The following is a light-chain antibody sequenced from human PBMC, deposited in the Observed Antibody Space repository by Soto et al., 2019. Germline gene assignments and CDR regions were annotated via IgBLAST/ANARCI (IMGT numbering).Light chain of an antibody. CDR1: NSDVGGYDY. CDR3: SSYASRSPVI. CDR2: EVS. V-gene: IGLV2-14*01. Sequence: QSALAQPASVSGSPGQSITISCTGTNSDVGGYDYVSWYQQHPGKAPKLMIYEVSNRPSGVSNRFSGSKSGNTASLTVSGLQAEDEADYYCSSYASRSPVIFGGGTKLTVL. J-gene: IGLJ2*01.